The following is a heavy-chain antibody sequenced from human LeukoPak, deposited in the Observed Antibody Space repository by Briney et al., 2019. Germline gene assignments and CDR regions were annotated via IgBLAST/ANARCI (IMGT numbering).Heavy chain of an antibody. CDR3: AKGDIVVVPAAINWFDP. Sequence: SETLSLTYTVSGGSISSYYWSWIRQPPGKGLEWIGYIYYSGSTNYNPSLKSRVTISVDTSKNQFSLKLSSVTAADTAVYYCAKGDIVVVPAAINWFDPWGQGTLVTVSS. CDR2: IYYSGST. V-gene: IGHV4-59*08. J-gene: IGHJ5*02. CDR1: GGSISSYY. D-gene: IGHD2-2*02.